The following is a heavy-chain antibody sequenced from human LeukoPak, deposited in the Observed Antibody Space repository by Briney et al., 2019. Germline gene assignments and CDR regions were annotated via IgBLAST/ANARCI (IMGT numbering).Heavy chain of an antibody. V-gene: IGHV4-59*12. J-gene: IGHJ6*03. CDR2: IYYSGST. D-gene: IGHD1-1*01. CDR1: GGSISSYY. CDR3: ARWVGMEAMDV. Sequence: SETLSLTCTVSGGSISSYYWSWIRQPPGKGLEWIGYIYYSGSTNYNPSLKSRVTMSVDTSKNQFSLKLSSVTAADTAVYYCARWVGMEAMDVWGKGTTVTVSS.